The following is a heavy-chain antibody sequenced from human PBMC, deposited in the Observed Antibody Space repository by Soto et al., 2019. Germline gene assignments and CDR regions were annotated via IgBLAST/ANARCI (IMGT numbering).Heavy chain of an antibody. CDR1: GYSISSGYY. CDR3: ARIGSYGDYVLFDY. D-gene: IGHD4-17*01. CDR2: IYHSGST. Sequence: SETLSLTCAVSGYSISSGYYWGWIRQPPGKGLEWIGSIYHSGSTYYNPSLKSRVTISVDTSKNQFSLKLSSVTAADTAVYYCARIGSYGDYVLFDYWGQGTLVTVSS. V-gene: IGHV4-38-2*01. J-gene: IGHJ4*02.